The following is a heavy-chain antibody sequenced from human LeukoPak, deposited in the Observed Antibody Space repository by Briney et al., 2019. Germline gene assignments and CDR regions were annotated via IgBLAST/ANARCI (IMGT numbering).Heavy chain of an antibody. D-gene: IGHD2-15*01. V-gene: IGHV1-69*05. J-gene: IGHJ3*02. CDR1: GGTFSSYA. Sequence: SVKVSCKASGGTFSSYAISWVRQAPGQGLEWMGGIIPIFGTANYAQKLQGRVTMTTDTSTSTAYMELRSLRSDDTAVYYCARRLLDDAFDIWGQGTMVTVSS. CDR2: IIPIFGTA. CDR3: ARRLLDDAFDI.